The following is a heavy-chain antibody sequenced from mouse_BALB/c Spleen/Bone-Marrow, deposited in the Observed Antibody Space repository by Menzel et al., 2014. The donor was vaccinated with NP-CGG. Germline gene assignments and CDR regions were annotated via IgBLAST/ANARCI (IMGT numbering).Heavy chain of an antibody. J-gene: IGHJ3*01. D-gene: IGHD1-1*01. CDR1: GINIKDTY. V-gene: IGHV14-3*02. CDR3: GMYYYGSSLFVY. Sequence: ELKLMESGVELVKPGASVMLSCTASGINIKDTYMHWVKQRPEQGMVRIGRIDPATGKTKYAPKFQGKANTTADTSSNTAYLQLSILTAEDTAVCYCGMYYYGSSLFVYWGQGTLVTIYA. CDR2: IDPATGKT.